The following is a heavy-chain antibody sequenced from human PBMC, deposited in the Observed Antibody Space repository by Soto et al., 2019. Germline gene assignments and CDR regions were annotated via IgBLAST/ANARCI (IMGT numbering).Heavy chain of an antibody. D-gene: IGHD3-16*01. J-gene: IGHJ6*02. Sequence: ASVKVSCKASGYTFTGYYMHWVRQAPGQGLEWMGWINPNSGGTNYAQKFQGRVTMTRDTSISTAYMELSRLRSDDTAVYYCARDDVGYFYGLDVWGQGTTVTVSS. CDR2: INPNSGGT. V-gene: IGHV1-2*02. CDR1: GYTFTGYY. CDR3: ARDDVGYFYGLDV.